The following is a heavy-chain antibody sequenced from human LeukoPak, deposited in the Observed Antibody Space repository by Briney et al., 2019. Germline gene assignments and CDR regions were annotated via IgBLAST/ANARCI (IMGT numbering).Heavy chain of an antibody. CDR1: GGSISSSSYY. J-gene: IGHJ4*02. V-gene: IGHV4-39*01. Sequence: PSETLSLTCTVSGGSISSSSYYWGWIRQPPGKGLEWIGSIYYSGSTYYNPSLKSRVTISVDTSKNQFSLKLSSVTAAGTAVYYCARGHLTMLRGVINWGQGTLVTVSS. D-gene: IGHD3-10*01. CDR3: ARGHLTMLRGVIN. CDR2: IYYSGST.